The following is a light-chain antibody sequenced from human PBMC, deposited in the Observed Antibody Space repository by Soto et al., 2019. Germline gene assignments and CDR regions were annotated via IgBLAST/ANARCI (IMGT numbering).Light chain of an antibody. Sequence: DIQMTPSPSSLSASIGDRVTFTCRASQSIHTYVNWYQQKPGKAPKLLIYVASSLQSGVPSRFSGSGSGTDFTLTISSLQPEDFGTYFCQQCYTSPTFGQGTRLEIE. CDR1: QSIHTY. J-gene: IGKJ5*01. V-gene: IGKV1-39*01. CDR3: QQCYTSPT. CDR2: VAS.